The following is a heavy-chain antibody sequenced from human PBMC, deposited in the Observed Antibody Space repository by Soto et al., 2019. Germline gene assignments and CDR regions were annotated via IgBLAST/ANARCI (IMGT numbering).Heavy chain of an antibody. V-gene: IGHV1-69*13. CDR3: ARDAHGYPLPQVAFDI. J-gene: IGHJ3*02. CDR1: GGTFSSYA. Sequence: SVKVSCKASGGTFSSYAISWVRQAPGQGPGWMGGIIPIFGTPKYAQKFQGRVTITADESTSTAYMELNSLRSEDTAVCYCARDAHGYPLPQVAFDIWGQGTMVTVSS. CDR2: IIPIFGTP. D-gene: IGHD6-25*01.